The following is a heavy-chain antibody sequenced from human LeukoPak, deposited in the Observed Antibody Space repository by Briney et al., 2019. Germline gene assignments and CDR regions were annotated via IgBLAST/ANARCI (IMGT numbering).Heavy chain of an antibody. D-gene: IGHD5-12*01. CDR2: IDYSGGST. CDR1: GFTLSSYE. Sequence: PGGSLRLSCTASGFTLSSYEMSWIRQAPGKGLEWVSSIDYSGGSTYYADSVKGRSTISRDSSKNTLYLQMNSLRAEDTAVYYCANRFVATDLPYNYWGQGTLVTVSS. CDR3: ANRFVATDLPYNY. V-gene: IGHV3-23*01. J-gene: IGHJ4*02.